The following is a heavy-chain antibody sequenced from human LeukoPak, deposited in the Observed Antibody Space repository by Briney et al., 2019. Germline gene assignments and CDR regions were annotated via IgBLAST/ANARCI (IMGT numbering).Heavy chain of an antibody. CDR1: GYSFSTYW. CDR3: ARGGIYYYYMDV. Sequence: GESLKIPCKGSGYSFSTYWIAWVRQMHGKGLEWMGIIYPGDSNTIYSPSFEGQVIMSVDKSISTAYLQWSSLKASDTAMYYCARGGIYYYYMDVWGKGTTVTVSS. V-gene: IGHV5-51*01. CDR2: IYPGDSNT. J-gene: IGHJ6*03.